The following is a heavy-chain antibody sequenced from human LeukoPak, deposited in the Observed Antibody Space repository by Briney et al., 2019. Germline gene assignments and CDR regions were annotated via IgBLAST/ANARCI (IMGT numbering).Heavy chain of an antibody. CDR1: GGSFSGYY. D-gene: IGHD3-22*01. CDR2: IYYSGST. V-gene: IGHV4-59*01. Sequence: SETLSLTCAVYGGSFSGYYWSWIRQPPGKGLEWIGYIYYSGSTNYNPSLKSRVTISVDTSKNQFSLKLSSVTAADTAVYYCATLPGDYYDSSGYYYPSSYWYFDLWGRGTLVTVSS. J-gene: IGHJ2*01. CDR3: ATLPGDYYDSSGYYYPSSYWYFDL.